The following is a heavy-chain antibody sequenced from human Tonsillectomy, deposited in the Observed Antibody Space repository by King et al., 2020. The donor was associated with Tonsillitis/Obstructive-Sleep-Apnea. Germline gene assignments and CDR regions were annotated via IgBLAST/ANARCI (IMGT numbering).Heavy chain of an antibody. Sequence: DVQLVESGAEVKKPGESLKISCKGSGYSFTSYWIGWVRQMPGKGLEWMGIIYPGDPDTRYSPFFQGQVTIPSDKSISTAYLQWSSLKASDTAMYYCARGGPTVTPVGFYYMDVWGKGTTVTVSS. CDR3: ARGGPTVTPVGFYYMDV. D-gene: IGHD4-11*01. J-gene: IGHJ6*03. V-gene: IGHV5-51*01. CDR2: IYPGDPDT. CDR1: GYSFTSYW.